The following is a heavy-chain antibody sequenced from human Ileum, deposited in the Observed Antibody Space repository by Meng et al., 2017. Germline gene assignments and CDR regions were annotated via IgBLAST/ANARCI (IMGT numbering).Heavy chain of an antibody. V-gene: IGHV1-18*01. CDR3: ARDQIGDYVWDY. D-gene: IGHD4-17*01. CDR2: VSTYNDDT. CDR1: GYTFTSTNYG. Sequence: QVQLVQSGAEVKKPGASVKVSGKAAGYTFTSTNYGISWMRQAPGQGLEGMGWVSTYNDDTNHVQKFQDRVTMTTDTSTSTVYMELRSLRSDDTAVYYCARDQIGDYVWDYWGQGTLVTVSS. J-gene: IGHJ4*02.